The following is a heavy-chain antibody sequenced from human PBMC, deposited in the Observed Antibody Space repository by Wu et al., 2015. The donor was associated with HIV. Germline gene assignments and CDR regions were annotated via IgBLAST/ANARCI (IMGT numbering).Heavy chain of an antibody. V-gene: IGHV1-46*03. J-gene: IGHJ3*02. CDR3: ATRIGNMEAFNI. CDR1: GYTFTDYF. CDR2: INPNGGRI. D-gene: IGHD1/OR15-1a*01. Sequence: QVHLVQSGAEVKKPGASVKVSCKASGYTFTDYFVHWVRQAPGQGLEWMGIINPNGGRISYAQKFQGRVTLTRDTSTSTFYMQLSSLSSEDMAVYFCATRIGNMEAFNIWGQGTMVTVSS.